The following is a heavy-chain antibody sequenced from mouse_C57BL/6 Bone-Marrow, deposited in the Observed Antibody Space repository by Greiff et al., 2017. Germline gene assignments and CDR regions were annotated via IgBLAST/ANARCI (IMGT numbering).Heavy chain of an antibody. Sequence: QVTLKVSGPGILQPSQTLSLTCSFSGFSLSTIGMGVGWIRQPSGKGLEWLAHIWWDDDKYYNPALKSRLTISKDTSKNQVFLKIANVDTADTATYYCAPIYYDYGLFDYWRQGTTLPVSS. CDR3: APIYYDYGLFDY. CDR2: IWWDDDK. V-gene: IGHV8-8*01. CDR1: GFSLSTIGMG. J-gene: IGHJ2*01. D-gene: IGHD2-4*01.